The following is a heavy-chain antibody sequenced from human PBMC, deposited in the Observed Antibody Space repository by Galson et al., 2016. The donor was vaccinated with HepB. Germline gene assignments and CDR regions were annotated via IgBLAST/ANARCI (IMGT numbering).Heavy chain of an antibody. V-gene: IGHV3-30*18. D-gene: IGHD1-26*01. CDR2: ISFDGTYK. CDR1: RFIFSSYG. J-gene: IGHJ6*03. Sequence: SLRLSCAAPRFIFSSYGIHWVRQAPGKGLEWVAVISFDGTYKYYGDSVKGRFTVSRDRSKNTLYLQMNSLRPEDTAVYYCAKDRTRQWEVHPTLGLPHYYYYSMDVWGKGTTVTVSS. CDR3: AKDRTRQWEVHPTLGLPHYYYYSMDV.